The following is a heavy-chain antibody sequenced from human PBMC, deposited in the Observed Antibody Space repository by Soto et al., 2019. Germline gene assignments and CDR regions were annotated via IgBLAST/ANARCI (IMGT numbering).Heavy chain of an antibody. CDR1: GGSISSGGYY. D-gene: IGHD6-19*01. CDR2: IYDGGST. CDR3: ASQANGCYPDY. J-gene: IGHJ4*02. Sequence: QVELQESGPGLVNPSQTLSLTCTVSGGSISSGGYYWSWIRQHPGKGLEWIGYIYDGGSTYYNPSLKSRVTISLGTSKNQVAPNLSSVTAADTDVYYGASQANGCYPDYWCQGTLGTVSS. V-gene: IGHV4-31*03.